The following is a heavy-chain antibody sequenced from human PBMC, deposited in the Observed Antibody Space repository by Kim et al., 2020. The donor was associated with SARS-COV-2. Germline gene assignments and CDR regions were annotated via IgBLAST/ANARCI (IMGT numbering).Heavy chain of an antibody. D-gene: IGHD3-3*01. CDR2: ISAYNGNT. J-gene: IGHJ6*02. CDR3: ASGAWEIFGVVNPRDYYGMDV. Sequence: ASVKVSCKASGYTFTIYGISWVRQAPGQGLEWMGWISAYNGNTNYAQKLQGRVTMTTDTSTSTAYMELRSLRSDDTAVYYCASGAWEIFGVVNPRDYYGMDVWGQGTTVTVSS. V-gene: IGHV1-18*04. CDR1: GYTFTIYG.